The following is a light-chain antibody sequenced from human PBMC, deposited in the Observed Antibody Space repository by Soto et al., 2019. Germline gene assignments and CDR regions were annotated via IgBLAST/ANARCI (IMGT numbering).Light chain of an antibody. CDR2: KAS. V-gene: IGKV1-5*03. CDR3: QQSYSTPLT. J-gene: IGKJ4*01. Sequence: STLSASVGDRVTITCRASQTISSWLAWYQQKPGKAPKLLIYKASTLKSGVPSRFSGSGSGTDFTLTISSLQPEDFATYYCQQSYSTPLTFGGGTKVDIK. CDR1: QTISSW.